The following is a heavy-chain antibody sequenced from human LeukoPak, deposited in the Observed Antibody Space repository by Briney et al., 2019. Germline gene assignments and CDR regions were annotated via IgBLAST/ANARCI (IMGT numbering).Heavy chain of an antibody. Sequence: GGSLRLSCAASGFTFSSYWMSWVRQAPGKGLEWVANIKQDGSEKYYVDSVKGRFTISRDNAKNSLYLQMNSLRAEDTAVYYCARDQILLGYDSSGYPNWFDPWGQGTLVTVSS. CDR3: ARDQILLGYDSSGYPNWFDP. V-gene: IGHV3-7*01. D-gene: IGHD3-22*01. CDR1: GFTFSSYW. J-gene: IGHJ5*02. CDR2: IKQDGSEK.